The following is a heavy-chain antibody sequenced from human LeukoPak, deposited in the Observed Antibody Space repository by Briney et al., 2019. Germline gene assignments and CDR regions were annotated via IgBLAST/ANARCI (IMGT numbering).Heavy chain of an antibody. J-gene: IGHJ4*02. D-gene: IGHD3-10*01. CDR1: GFTFGSYS. CDR3: ARLAGSTPIDY. V-gene: IGHV3-48*01. Sequence: GGSLRLSCAASGFTFGSYSMNWVRQAPGKGLEWVSYISSSSSTIYYADSVEGRFTISRDNAKNSLYLQMNSLRAEDTAVYYCARLAGSTPIDYWGQGTLVTVSS. CDR2: ISSSSSTI.